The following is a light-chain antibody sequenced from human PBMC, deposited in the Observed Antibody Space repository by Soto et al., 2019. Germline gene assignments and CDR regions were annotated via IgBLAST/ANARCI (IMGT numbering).Light chain of an antibody. V-gene: IGKV3-20*01. CDR3: QQYDSSPWT. J-gene: IGKJ1*01. CDR1: QSVSSSY. CDR2: GAS. Sequence: EIVLTQSPGTLSLSPGERATLSCRASQSVSSSYFAWYQQQPGQAPRLLIYGASSRATGIPDRFSGSGSGTDFTLTVSRLEPEDFAVYYCQQYDSSPWTFGQGTKVEIK.